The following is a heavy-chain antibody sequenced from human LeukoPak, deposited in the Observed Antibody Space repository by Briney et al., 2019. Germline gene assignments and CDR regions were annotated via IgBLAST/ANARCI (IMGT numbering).Heavy chain of an antibody. CDR3: AASAQLRYFDWLPSSDY. CDR2: IVVGSGNT. J-gene: IGHJ4*02. Sequence: SVKVSCKASGFTFTSSAVQWVRQARGQRLEWIGWIVVGSGNTNYAQKFQERVTITRDMSTSTAYMELSSLRSEDTAVYYCAASAQLRYFDWLPSSDYWGQGTPVTVSS. D-gene: IGHD3-9*01. V-gene: IGHV1-58*01. CDR1: GFTFTSSA.